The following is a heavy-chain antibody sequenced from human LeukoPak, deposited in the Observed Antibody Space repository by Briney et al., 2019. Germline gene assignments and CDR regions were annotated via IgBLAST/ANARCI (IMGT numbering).Heavy chain of an antibody. J-gene: IGHJ4*02. D-gene: IGHD6-19*01. CDR3: AKDISGWHYFDY. CDR1: GFTFDDYA. Sequence: GRSLRLSCAASGFTFDDYAMHWVRQAPGKGLEWVSGISWNSGSIGYADSVKGRFTISRDNAKNSLYLQMNSLRAEDTALYYCAKDISGWHYFDYWGQGTLVTVSS. V-gene: IGHV3-9*01. CDR2: ISWNSGSI.